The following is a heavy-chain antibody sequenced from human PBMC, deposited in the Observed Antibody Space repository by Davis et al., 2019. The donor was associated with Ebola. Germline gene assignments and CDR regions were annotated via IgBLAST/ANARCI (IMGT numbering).Heavy chain of an antibody. Sequence: PGGSLRLSCAASGFTFSSYWMSWVRQAPGKGLEWVANIKQDGSEKYYVDSVKGRFTISRDNAKNSLYLQMNSLRAEDTAVYYCARASRDYYYGMDVWGKGTTVTVSS. CDR2: IKQDGSEK. J-gene: IGHJ6*04. CDR3: ARASRDYYYGMDV. V-gene: IGHV3-7*01. CDR1: GFTFSSYW.